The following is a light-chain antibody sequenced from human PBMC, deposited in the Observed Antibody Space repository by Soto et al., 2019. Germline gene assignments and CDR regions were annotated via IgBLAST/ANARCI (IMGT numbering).Light chain of an antibody. J-gene: IGKJ1*01. Sequence: EILITQSPATLSVSPGERLTLSWRASQSLTRNLARYQHKPGQPPRLLIYGGSARDTGIPARFSGDRSGAEYTLTFCRRQSEDFEVYYRQQYDKWPRSFGQGTKVDI. CDR1: QSLTRN. V-gene: IGKV3-15*01. CDR3: QQYDKWPRS. CDR2: GGS.